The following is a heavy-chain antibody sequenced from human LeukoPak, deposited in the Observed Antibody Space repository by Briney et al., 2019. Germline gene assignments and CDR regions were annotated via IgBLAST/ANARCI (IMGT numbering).Heavy chain of an antibody. CDR3: ATEIGGGPYYFDS. J-gene: IGHJ4*02. CDR2: IVPILDIT. Sequence: SVKVSCKASGGTFSNYAITWVRQAPGQGFEFMGRIVPILDITNYAQKFQGRVTITAERSTTTAYMELSSLRSDDTAVYYCATEIGGGPYYFDSWGQGTLVTVSS. V-gene: IGHV1-69*04. CDR1: GGTFSNYA. D-gene: IGHD2/OR15-2a*01.